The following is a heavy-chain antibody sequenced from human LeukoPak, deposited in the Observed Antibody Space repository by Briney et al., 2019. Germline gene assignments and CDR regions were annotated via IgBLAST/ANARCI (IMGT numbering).Heavy chain of an antibody. D-gene: IGHD4-17*01. CDR1: GGSISSYY. Sequence: SETLSLTCTVSGGSISSYYWSWIRQPPGKGLEWIGYIYYSGSTNYNPSLKSRVTISVDTSKNQFSLKLSSVTAADTVVYYCARVDYGDYPYYYYGMDVWGQGTTVTVSS. V-gene: IGHV4-59*01. CDR3: ARVDYGDYPYYYYGMDV. J-gene: IGHJ6*02. CDR2: IYYSGST.